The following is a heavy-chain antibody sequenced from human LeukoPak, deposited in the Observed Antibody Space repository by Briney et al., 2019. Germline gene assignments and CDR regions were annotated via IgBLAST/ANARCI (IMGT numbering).Heavy chain of an antibody. CDR3: AKDRYSYAFEYSDS. V-gene: IGHV3-30*18. CDR2: ISNDGSKK. Sequence: GGSLRLSCAASGFTFSSYGMHRVRQAPGKGLDWVAVISNDGSKKYYADSVKGRFTISRDNSKNTLSLQVSSLRTEDTAVYYCAKDRYSYAFEYSDSWGQGTLVTVSS. CDR1: GFTFSSYG. J-gene: IGHJ4*02. D-gene: IGHD5-18*01.